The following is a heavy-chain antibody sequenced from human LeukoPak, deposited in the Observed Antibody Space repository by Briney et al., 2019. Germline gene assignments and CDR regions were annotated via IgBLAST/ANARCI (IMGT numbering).Heavy chain of an antibody. D-gene: IGHD2-2*01. CDR1: GYSISSGYY. J-gene: IGHJ3*02. V-gene: IGHV4-38-2*01. Sequence: SETLSLTCAVSGYSISSGYYWGWIRQPPGKGLEWIGSIYHSGSTYYNPSLKSRVTISVDTSKNQFSLKLSSVTAADTAVYYCARFPARGDIVVVPAASDAFDIWGQGTMVTVSS. CDR2: IYHSGST. CDR3: ARFPARGDIVVVPAASDAFDI.